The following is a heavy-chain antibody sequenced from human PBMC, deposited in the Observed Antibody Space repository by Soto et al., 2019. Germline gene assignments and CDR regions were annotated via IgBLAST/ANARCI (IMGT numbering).Heavy chain of an antibody. V-gene: IGHV1-18*01. CDR2: VSSYNGNT. CDR3: AREVEVSYSPADF. D-gene: IGHD3-10*01. Sequence: QVQLVQSGPEVKKPGASVTVSCKPSGYTFTDHGIDWLRQAHGQGLEWVGWVSSYNGNTNYAYNLKDRVIMTTDASTSTAYMELRGLISDGTAVYYCAREVEVSYSPADFWGQGTPVTFS. CDR1: GYTFTDHG. J-gene: IGHJ4*02.